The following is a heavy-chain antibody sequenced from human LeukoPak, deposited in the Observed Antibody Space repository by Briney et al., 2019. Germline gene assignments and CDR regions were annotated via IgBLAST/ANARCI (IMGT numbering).Heavy chain of an antibody. CDR3: ARDGQDYGDYFWYFDY. V-gene: IGHV3-30*03. J-gene: IGHJ4*02. CDR1: GFTFSSYG. CDR2: ISYDGSNK. D-gene: IGHD4-17*01. Sequence: GRSLRLSCAASGFTFSSYGMHWVRQAPGKGLEWVAVISYDGSNKYYADSVKGRFTISRDNSKNTLYLQMNSLRAEDTAVYYCARDGQDYGDYFWYFDYWGQGTLVTVSS.